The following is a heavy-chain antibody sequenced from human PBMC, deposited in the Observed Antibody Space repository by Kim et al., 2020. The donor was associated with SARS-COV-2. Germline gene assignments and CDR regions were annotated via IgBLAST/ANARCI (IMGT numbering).Heavy chain of an antibody. V-gene: IGHV3-7*01. J-gene: IGHJ3*02. CDR1: GFTFSSYW. CDR2: IKQDGNQK. CDR3: ARDGDLYSSGKDAFDI. D-gene: IGHD6-19*01. Sequence: GGSLRLSCAVSGFTFSSYWMTWVRQAPGKGLEWVANIKQDGNQKYYVDSVKGRFTISRDNAKNSLYLQMNSLRAEDTAVYYCARDGDLYSSGKDAFDIWGHETMVTVSS.